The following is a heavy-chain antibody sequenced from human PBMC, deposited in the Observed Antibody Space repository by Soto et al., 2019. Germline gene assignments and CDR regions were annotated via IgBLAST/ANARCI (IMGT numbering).Heavy chain of an antibody. D-gene: IGHD3-10*01. J-gene: IGHJ4*02. Sequence: EVQLVESGGGLVQPGGSLRLSCAASGFTFSSYWMSWVRQAPGRGLEWVGNIKEDGSEKYHVDSVNGRFTVSRDNAKNSLYLQMNSLRAEDTAVYYCARATGADKEDYWGQGTLVTVSS. CDR3: ARATGADKEDY. V-gene: IGHV3-7*04. CDR1: GFTFSSYW. CDR2: IKEDGSEK.